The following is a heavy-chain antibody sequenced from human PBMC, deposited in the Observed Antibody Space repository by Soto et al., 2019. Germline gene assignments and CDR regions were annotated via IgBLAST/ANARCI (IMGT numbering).Heavy chain of an antibody. J-gene: IGHJ4*01. CDR1: GFTFGVCR. D-gene: IGHD3-10*01. CDR3: ECESGYDSGSSVSHHLVH. V-gene: IGHV3-7*01. CDR2: IKFDASEK. Sequence: VQLVESGGGLVQPGGSLRLSCGASGFTFGVCRMSWVCQAPGKGLEWLGTIKFDASEKLYVDSVKGRFTMSRENAKNELDRQMDRLRADDTTVYNFECESGYDSGSSVSHHLVHWGHGTLVTVPS.